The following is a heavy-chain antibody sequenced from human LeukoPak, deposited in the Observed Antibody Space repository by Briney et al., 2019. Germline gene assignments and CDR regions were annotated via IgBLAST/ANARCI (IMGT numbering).Heavy chain of an antibody. V-gene: IGHV4-30-4*08. CDR3: ARAEAPDDSSGYYYYYYYMDV. Sequence: SETLSLTCTVSGGSISSGDYYWSWIRQPRGKGLEWIEYIYYSGSTYYNPSLKSRVIISVDTSKNQFSLKLSSVTAADTAVYYCARAEAPDDSSGYYYYYYYMDVWGKGTTVTVSS. CDR2: IYYSGST. D-gene: IGHD3-22*01. CDR1: GGSISSGDYY. J-gene: IGHJ6*03.